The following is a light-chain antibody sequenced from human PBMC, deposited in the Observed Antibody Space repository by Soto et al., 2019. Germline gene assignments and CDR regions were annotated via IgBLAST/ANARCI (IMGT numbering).Light chain of an antibody. J-gene: IGKJ1*01. CDR1: QSVSSNY. Sequence: EIVLTQSPGTLSLSPGERATLSCRASQSVSSNYLAWYQQKPGQAPRLLIYGASSRATGIPDRFSGSGSGTDFTLVISRLEPEDLAVYYCQQYGSSPWTFGQGTKVEIK. CDR2: GAS. V-gene: IGKV3-20*01. CDR3: QQYGSSPWT.